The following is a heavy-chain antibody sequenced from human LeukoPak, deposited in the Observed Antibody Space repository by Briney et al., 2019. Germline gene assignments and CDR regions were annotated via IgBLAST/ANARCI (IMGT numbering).Heavy chain of an antibody. J-gene: IGHJ4*02. CDR2: IIPILGIA. CDR3: ASSTGPFDY. Sequence: ASVKVSCKASGGTFSSYAISWVRQAPGQGLEWMGRIIPILGIANYAQKFQGRVTITADESTSTAYMELSSLRSEDTAVYYCASSTGPFDYWGQGTLVTVSS. D-gene: IGHD7-27*01. V-gene: IGHV1-69*04. CDR1: GGTFSSYA.